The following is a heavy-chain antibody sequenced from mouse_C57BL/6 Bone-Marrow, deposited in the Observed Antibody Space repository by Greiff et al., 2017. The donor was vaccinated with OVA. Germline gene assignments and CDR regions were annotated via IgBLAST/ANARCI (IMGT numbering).Heavy chain of an antibody. Sequence: EVKLQESGPGLVKPSQSLSLTCSVTGYSITSGYYWNWIRQFPGNKLEWMGYISYDGSNNSNPSLKNRISITRDTSKNQFFLTLNSVTTEDTATYYCARDRNWVVYCDYWGQGTTLTVSS. J-gene: IGHJ2*01. CDR1: GYSITSGYY. D-gene: IGHD4-1*01. V-gene: IGHV3-6*01. CDR2: ISYDGSN. CDR3: ARDRNWVVYCDY.